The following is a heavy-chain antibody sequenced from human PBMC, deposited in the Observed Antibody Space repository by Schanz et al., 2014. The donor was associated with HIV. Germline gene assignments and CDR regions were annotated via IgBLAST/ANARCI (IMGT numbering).Heavy chain of an antibody. D-gene: IGHD3-22*01. CDR1: GFTFNNYA. CDR2: ISESGGRS. J-gene: IGHJ4*02. V-gene: IGHV3-23*04. Sequence: EVHLVESGGGLEQPGGSLRLSCVASGFTFNNYAMTWVRQAPGKGLEWVSSISESGGRSYYADSVNGRFTISRDNSKNTLYLQMTTLRTEDTAVYYCAKPEYDSRGNSQSHFDSWGQGTLVTVSS. CDR3: AKPEYDSRGNSQSHFDS.